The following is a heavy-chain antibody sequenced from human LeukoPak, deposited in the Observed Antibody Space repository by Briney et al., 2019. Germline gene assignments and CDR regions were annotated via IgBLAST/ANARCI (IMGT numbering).Heavy chain of an antibody. D-gene: IGHD5-24*01. J-gene: IGHJ4*02. Sequence: GASVKVSCKASGYTFTGYYMHWVRQAPGQGLEWMGWINPNSGGTKYAQKFQGRVTMTRDTSISTAYMELSSLTSDDTAVYYCARDQRDGEFDYWGQGTLVTVSS. CDR3: ARDQRDGEFDY. CDR2: INPNSGGT. V-gene: IGHV1-2*02. CDR1: GYTFTGYY.